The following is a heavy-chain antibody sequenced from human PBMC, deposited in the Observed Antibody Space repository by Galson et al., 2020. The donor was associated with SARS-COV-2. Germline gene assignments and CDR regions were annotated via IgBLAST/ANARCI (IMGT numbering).Heavy chain of an antibody. V-gene: IGHV3-30*04. J-gene: IGHJ6*02. CDR2: ISYDGSNK. Sequence: GGSLRLSCAASGFTFSSYAMHWVRQAPGKGLEWVAVISYDGSNKYYADSVKGRFTISRDNSKNTLYLQMNSLRAEDTAVYYCARSRYCTGGVCRYYYGMDVWGQGTTVTVSS. D-gene: IGHD2-8*02. CDR3: ARSRYCTGGVCRYYYGMDV. CDR1: GFTFSSYA.